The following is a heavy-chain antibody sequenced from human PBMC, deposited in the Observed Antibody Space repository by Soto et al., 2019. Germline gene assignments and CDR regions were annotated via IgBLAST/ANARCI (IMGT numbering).Heavy chain of an antibody. CDR2: IYWDDDK. CDR1: GFSLSTRGVG. J-gene: IGHJ6*02. D-gene: IGHD2-21*02. CDR3: AHSRCGGDCLQSYPSHYYYGMDV. V-gene: IGHV2-5*02. Sequence: QITLKESGPTLVKPTQTLTLTCTFSGFSLSTRGVGVGWIRQPPGKALEWLALIYWDDDKRYSPSLKSRLTITKDTSKNQVVLTMTNIDPVDTATYYCAHSRCGGDCLQSYPSHYYYGMDVWGQGTTVTVSS.